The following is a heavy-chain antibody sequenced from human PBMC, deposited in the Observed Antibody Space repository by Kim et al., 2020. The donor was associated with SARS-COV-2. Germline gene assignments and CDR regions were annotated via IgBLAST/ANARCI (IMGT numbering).Heavy chain of an antibody. V-gene: IGHV7-4-1*02. CDR2: INTYTGNP. J-gene: IGHJ5*01. CDR3: SRDSSPLLWDS. CDR1: GYTFTNYA. D-gene: IGHD3-10*01. Sequence: ASVKVSCKASGYTFTNYAINWVRQAPGQGPEWMGWINTYTGNPGPAPGFTGRFVFSSDTSVSTAYLQISSLEPEDTAIYYCSRDSSPLLWDSWGQGTLVTVSS.